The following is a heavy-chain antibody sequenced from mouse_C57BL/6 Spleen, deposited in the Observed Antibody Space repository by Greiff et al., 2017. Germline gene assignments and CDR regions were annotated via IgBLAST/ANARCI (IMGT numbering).Heavy chain of an antibody. V-gene: IGHV5-6*02. D-gene: IGHD1-1*01. CDR3: ARTVITTVVATDYAMDY. CDR1: GFTFSSYG. J-gene: IGHJ4*01. CDR2: ISSGGSYT. Sequence: DVKLVESGGDLVKPGGSLKLSCAASGFTFSSYGMSWVRQTPDKRLEWVATISSGGSYTYYPDSVKGRFTISRDNAKNTLYLQMSSLKSEDTAMYYCARTVITTVVATDYAMDYWGQGTSVTVSS.